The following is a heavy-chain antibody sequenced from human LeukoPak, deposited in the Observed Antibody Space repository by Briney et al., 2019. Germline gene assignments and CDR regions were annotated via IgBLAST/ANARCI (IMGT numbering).Heavy chain of an antibody. CDR3: ARSQWLIALDY. V-gene: IGHV4-39*07. CDR1: GGSISSGDYY. CDR2: INHSGST. J-gene: IGHJ4*02. D-gene: IGHD6-19*01. Sequence: SETLSLTCTVSGGSISSGDYYWSWIRQPPGKGLEWIGEINHSGSTNYIPSLESRVTISVDTSKNQFSLRLSSVTAADTAVYYCARSQWLIALDYWGQGTLVTVSS.